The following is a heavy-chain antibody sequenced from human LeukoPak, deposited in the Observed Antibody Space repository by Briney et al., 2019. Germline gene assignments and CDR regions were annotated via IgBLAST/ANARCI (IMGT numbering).Heavy chain of an antibody. Sequence: ASVKVSCXASGYTFTGYYMHWVRQARGQGLEWMGWINPNSGGTNYAQKFQGRVTMTRDTSISTAYMELSRLRSDDTAVYYCARDRVVPAATWDYWGQGTLVTVSS. CDR2: INPNSGGT. V-gene: IGHV1-2*02. J-gene: IGHJ4*02. D-gene: IGHD2-2*01. CDR3: ARDRVVPAATWDY. CDR1: GYTFTGYY.